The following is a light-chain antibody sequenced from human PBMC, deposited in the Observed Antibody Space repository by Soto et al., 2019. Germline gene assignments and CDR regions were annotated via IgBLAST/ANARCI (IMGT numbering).Light chain of an antibody. CDR1: QSVSSN. Sequence: EIVMTQSPATLSVSPGERVTLSCRASQSVSSNLAWYQQKPGQAPRLLIYGASTRATGIPARFSGSGSGTEFTLTISSLQSEDFAVYYCQQYNNWPLTFGGGTKVDIK. J-gene: IGKJ4*01. CDR3: QQYNNWPLT. V-gene: IGKV3-15*01. CDR2: GAS.